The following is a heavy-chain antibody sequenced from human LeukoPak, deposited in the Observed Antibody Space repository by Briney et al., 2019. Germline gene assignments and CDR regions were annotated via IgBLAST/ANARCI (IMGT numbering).Heavy chain of an antibody. D-gene: IGHD3-9*01. Sequence: SETLSLTCTVSGGSISSYYWSWIRQPPGKGLEWIGSIYYSGSTNYNPFLKSRVTISVDTSKNQFSLKLNSVTAADTAVYYCARDGDYNILTGYFAFDIWGQGTMVTVSS. CDR2: IYYSGST. J-gene: IGHJ3*02. CDR1: GGSISSYY. CDR3: ARDGDYNILTGYFAFDI. V-gene: IGHV4-59*01.